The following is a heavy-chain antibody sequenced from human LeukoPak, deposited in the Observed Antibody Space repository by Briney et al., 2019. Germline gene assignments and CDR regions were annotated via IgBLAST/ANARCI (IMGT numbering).Heavy chain of an antibody. D-gene: IGHD4-23*01. J-gene: IGHJ4*02. Sequence: GGSLRLSCAASTFSFSEYPMGWVRQAPGKGLEWVSSISSSSSYIYYADSVKGRFTISRDNAKNSLYLQMNSLRAEDTAVYYCASNSFNWGQGTLVTVSS. CDR1: TFSFSEYP. CDR2: ISSSSSYI. V-gene: IGHV3-21*01. CDR3: ASNSFN.